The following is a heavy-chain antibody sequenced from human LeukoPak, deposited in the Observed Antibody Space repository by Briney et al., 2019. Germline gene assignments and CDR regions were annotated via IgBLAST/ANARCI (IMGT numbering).Heavy chain of an antibody. J-gene: IGHJ3*02. CDR2: IYNSGST. V-gene: IGHV4-59*01. CDR3: ARALRLWGGNSGIAFDI. D-gene: IGHD4-23*01. Sequence: PSETLSLTCTVSGGSISSYYWSWIRQPPGKGLEWIGYIYNSGSTNYNHSLKSRVTISEDMSNNQFSLKLSSVTAADTAVYYCARALRLWGGNSGIAFDIWGQGTMVAVSS. CDR1: GGSISSYY.